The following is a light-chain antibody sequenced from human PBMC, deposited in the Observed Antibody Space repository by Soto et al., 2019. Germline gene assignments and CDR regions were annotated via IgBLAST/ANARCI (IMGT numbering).Light chain of an antibody. CDR3: QQYYSTPP. J-gene: IGKJ4*01. V-gene: IGKV4-1*01. Sequence: DIVMTQSPDSLAVSLGERATINCKSSQSVLYSSNNKNYLAWYQQKPGQPPKLLIYWASTRESGLRDRVSGGGSGTDFTLTINSLQAEDVAVYYCQQYYSTPPFGGGTKLEIK. CDR1: QSVLYSSNNKNY. CDR2: WAS.